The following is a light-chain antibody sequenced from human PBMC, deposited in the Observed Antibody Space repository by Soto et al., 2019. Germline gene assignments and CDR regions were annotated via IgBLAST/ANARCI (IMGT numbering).Light chain of an antibody. Sequence: QSALPQPASVSGSPGQSITISCTGTSSDVGGYNYVSWYQQHPGKAPKLMIYDVINRPSGVSNRFSGSKSGNTASLTISGLQAEDEADYYCSSYTSSRTLVFGSGTKVTV. CDR1: SSDVGGYNY. J-gene: IGLJ1*01. V-gene: IGLV2-14*01. CDR3: SSYTSSRTLV. CDR2: DVI.